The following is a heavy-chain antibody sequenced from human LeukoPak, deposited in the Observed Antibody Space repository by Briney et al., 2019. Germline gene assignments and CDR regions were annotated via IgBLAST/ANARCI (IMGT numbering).Heavy chain of an antibody. CDR1: GFTLSNYW. CDR2: INADGSSA. V-gene: IGHV3-74*01. D-gene: IGHD3-10*01. CDR3: ARDYGRSRDYGMDV. Sequence: GGSLRLSCEASGFTLSNYWMHWVRQAPGKGLVWVSRINADGSSASYADSVKGRLTISRDNAKNTLYLQMNSLRAEDTAMYYCARDYGRSRDYGMDVWGQGTTVTVSS. J-gene: IGHJ6*02.